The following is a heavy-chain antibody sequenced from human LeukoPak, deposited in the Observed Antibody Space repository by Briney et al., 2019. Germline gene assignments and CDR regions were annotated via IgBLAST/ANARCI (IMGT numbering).Heavy chain of an antibody. D-gene: IGHD1-26*01. CDR1: GFTFSSYG. J-gene: IGHJ4*02. Sequence: GGSLRLSCAASGFTFSSYGMHWVRQAPGKGLEWVSAISGSGTNTYYADSVKGRFTVSGDNSKNTVYLQMSSLTAADTAVYYCAKDRSIGTYYTFDHWGQGTLVTVSS. CDR2: ISGSGTNT. V-gene: IGHV3-23*01. CDR3: AKDRSIGTYYTFDH.